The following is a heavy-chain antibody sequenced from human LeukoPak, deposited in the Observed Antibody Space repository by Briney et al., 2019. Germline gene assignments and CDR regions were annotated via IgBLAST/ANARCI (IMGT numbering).Heavy chain of an antibody. CDR3: AKDRDRYNWNDSGGWFDP. J-gene: IGHJ5*02. Sequence: GGSLRLSCVASGFTFSSYAMSWVRQAPGKGLEWVSSVSGSGGSTYYADSVKGRFTISRDNSKNTLYLQVNSLTAEDTAVYYCAKDRDRYNWNDSGGWFDPWGQGTLVSVSS. V-gene: IGHV3-23*01. CDR1: GFTFSSYA. D-gene: IGHD1-20*01. CDR2: VSGSGGST.